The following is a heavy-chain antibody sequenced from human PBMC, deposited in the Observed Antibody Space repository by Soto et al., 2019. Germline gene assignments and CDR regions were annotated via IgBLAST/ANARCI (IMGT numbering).Heavy chain of an antibody. CDR3: AKISGDHIYYMDV. V-gene: IGHV3-21*01. CDR2: ISPRSDYI. D-gene: IGHD4-17*01. CDR1: GFTFRSYS. Sequence: EEQLVESGGGLVKPGGSLRLSCTASGFTFRSYSVNWVRQAPGKGLEWVSSISPRSDYIYSADSVKGRFTISRDNARSSLYLQMDSLRAEDTAIYYCAKISGDHIYYMDVWGKGTTVTVSS. J-gene: IGHJ6*03.